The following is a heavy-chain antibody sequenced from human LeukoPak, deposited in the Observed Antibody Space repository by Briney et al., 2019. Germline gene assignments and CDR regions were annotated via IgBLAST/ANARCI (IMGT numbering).Heavy chain of an antibody. J-gene: IGHJ3*02. CDR2: VIPILGIA. CDR3: ACYYDSSGYYYGGRAFDI. D-gene: IGHD3-22*01. V-gene: IGHV1-69*04. CDR1: GGTFSSYA. Sequence: SVKVSCKASGGTFSSYAISWVRQAPGQGLEWMGRVIPILGIANYAQKFQGRVTITADKSTSTAYMELSSLRSEDTAVYYCACYYDSSGYYYGGRAFDIWGQGTMVTVSS.